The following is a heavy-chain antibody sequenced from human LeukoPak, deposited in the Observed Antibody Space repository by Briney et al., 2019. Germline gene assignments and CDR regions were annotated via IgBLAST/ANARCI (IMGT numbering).Heavy chain of an antibody. J-gene: IGHJ2*01. CDR1: GCTFSSYA. Sequence: ASVKVSCKASGCTFSSYAISWVRQAPGQGLEWMGGIIPIFGTANYAQKFQGRVTITTDESTSTAYMELSSLRSEDTAVYYCASIVVVTASFVDWYFDLWGRGTLVTVSS. D-gene: IGHD2-21*02. CDR2: IIPIFGTA. CDR3: ASIVVVTASFVDWYFDL. V-gene: IGHV1-69*05.